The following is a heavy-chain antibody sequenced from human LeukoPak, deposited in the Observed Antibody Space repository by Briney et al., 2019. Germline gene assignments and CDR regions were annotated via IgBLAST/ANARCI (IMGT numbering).Heavy chain of an antibody. Sequence: GGSLRLSCTVSGFTVSSNSMSWVRQAPGKGQEWVSFIYSAGSTHYSDSVKGRFTISIDNSKNTLYLQMNSLRAEDTAVYYCARRAGAYTHPYDYWGQGTLVTVS. CDR2: IYSAGST. CDR3: ARRAGAYTHPYDY. D-gene: IGHD3-16*01. CDR1: GFTVSSNS. V-gene: IGHV3-53*01. J-gene: IGHJ4*02.